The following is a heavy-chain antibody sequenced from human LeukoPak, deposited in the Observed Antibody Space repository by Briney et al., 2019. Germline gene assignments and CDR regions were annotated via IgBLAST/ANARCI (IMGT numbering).Heavy chain of an antibody. CDR2: ISRSGSTI. CDR3: ARDMTDLMYGYSYGYDAYY. CDR1: GFNFSVYH. D-gene: IGHD5-18*01. Sequence: GGSLRLSRAASGFNFSVYHMSWPAQAPGKRVEGLSYISRSGSTICYAISVKGRLTISRDNAKNALYLQMNSLRAEDTAVYYCARDMTDLMYGYSYGYDAYYWGQGTLVTVSS. V-gene: IGHV3-11*01. J-gene: IGHJ4*02.